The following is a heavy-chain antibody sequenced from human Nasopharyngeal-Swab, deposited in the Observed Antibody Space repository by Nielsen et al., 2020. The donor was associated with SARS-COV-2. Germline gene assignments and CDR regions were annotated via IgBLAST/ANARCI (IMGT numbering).Heavy chain of an antibody. D-gene: IGHD2-2*01. V-gene: IGHV4-39*07. J-gene: IGHJ6*04. Sequence: SETLSLTCTVSGGSISSSSYYWGWIRQPPGKGLEWIGSIYYSGSTYYNPSLKSRVTISVDRSKNQFSLKLSSVTAADTAVYYCARVTAARMDVWGKGTTVTVSS. CDR2: IYYSGST. CDR3: ARVTAARMDV. CDR1: GGSISSSSYY.